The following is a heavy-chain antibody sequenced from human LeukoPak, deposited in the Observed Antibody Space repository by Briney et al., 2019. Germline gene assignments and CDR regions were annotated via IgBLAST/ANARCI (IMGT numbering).Heavy chain of an antibody. Sequence: SQTLSLTCPVSGRSLSSGSYYWRWIRQPAGTGLEWLGRIYTSGSTTYNPSLKSRVPISEDTSKNQFSLNLSYMTAAAPARSSRARATMFGDYFDYWGQGTLVTVSS. V-gene: IGHV4-61*02. J-gene: IGHJ4*02. CDR3: ARATMFGDYFDY. CDR2: IYTSGST. CDR1: GRSLSSGSYY. D-gene: IGHD3-10*02.